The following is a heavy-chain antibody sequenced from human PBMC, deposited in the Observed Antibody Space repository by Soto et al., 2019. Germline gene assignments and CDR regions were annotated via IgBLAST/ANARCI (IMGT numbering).Heavy chain of an antibody. Sequence: GASVKVSCKASGYTFTSYDINWVRQATGQGIERMGWMNPNSGNTGYAQKFQGRVTMTRNTSISTAYMELSSLRSEDTAVYYCAIGPNSSSWYSYYYYYMGVWGKRTTVTVSS. CDR2: MNPNSGNT. V-gene: IGHV1-8*01. CDR1: GYTFTSYD. J-gene: IGHJ6*03. CDR3: AIGPNSSSWYSYYYYYMGV. D-gene: IGHD6-13*01.